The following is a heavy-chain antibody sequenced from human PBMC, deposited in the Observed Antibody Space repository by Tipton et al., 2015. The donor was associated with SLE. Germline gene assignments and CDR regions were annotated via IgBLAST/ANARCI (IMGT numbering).Heavy chain of an antibody. CDR3: AKSSIAAPRVDY. Sequence: TLSLTYTVSGGSISSSSYYWGWIRQPPGKGLEWIGSIYYSGSTYYNPSLKSRVTISVDTSKNQFSLKLSSVTAADTVVYYCAKSSIAAPRVDYWGQGTLVVVAS. D-gene: IGHD6-6*01. V-gene: IGHV4-39*01. J-gene: IGHJ4*02. CDR2: IYYSGST. CDR1: GGSISSSSYY.